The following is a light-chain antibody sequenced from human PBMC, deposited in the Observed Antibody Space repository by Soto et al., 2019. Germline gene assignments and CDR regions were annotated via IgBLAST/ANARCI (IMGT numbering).Light chain of an antibody. V-gene: IGKV3-20*01. CDR2: GAS. Sequence: EIVLTQSPGTLSFSPGERATLSCRASQSISSSYLVWYQQKPGQAPRLLIYGASSSATGVPDRFSGSGSGTDFTLTINRLEPEDFAVYYCQQYSFSPPWTFGQGTKVEVK. CDR1: QSISSSY. J-gene: IGKJ1*01. CDR3: QQYSFSPPWT.